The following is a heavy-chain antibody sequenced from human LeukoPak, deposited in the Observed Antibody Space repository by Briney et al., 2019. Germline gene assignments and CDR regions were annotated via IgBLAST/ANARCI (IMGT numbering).Heavy chain of an antibody. V-gene: IGHV3-21*01. J-gene: IGHJ4*02. CDR2: ISSSSSYI. CDR1: GFTFSSYS. D-gene: IGHD3-22*01. CDR3: ARDFGNYYYDSSGLVY. Sequence: KSGGSLRLSCAASGFTFSSYSMNWVRQAPGKGLEWVSSISSSSSYIYYADSVKGRFTISRDNAKNSLYLQMNSLRAEDTAVYYCARDFGNYYYDSSGLVYWGQGTLVTVSS.